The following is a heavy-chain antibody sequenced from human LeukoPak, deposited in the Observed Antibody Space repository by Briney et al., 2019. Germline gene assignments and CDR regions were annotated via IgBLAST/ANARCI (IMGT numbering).Heavy chain of an antibody. CDR3: ARYDGSGSVDY. Sequence: GASVKVSCRASGYTLASYGISWVRQAPGQGLEWTGWISGYNGYTNYAQKFQDKVTMTTDTSTNTAYMELRSLRSDDTAVYYCARYDGSGSVDYWGQGTLVTVSS. CDR2: ISGYNGYT. CDR1: GYTLASYG. J-gene: IGHJ4*02. D-gene: IGHD3-10*01. V-gene: IGHV1-18*01.